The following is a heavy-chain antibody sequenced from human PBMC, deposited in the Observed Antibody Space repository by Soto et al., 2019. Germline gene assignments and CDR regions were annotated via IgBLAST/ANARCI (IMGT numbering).Heavy chain of an antibody. Sequence: SGPTLVKPTQTLTLTCTFSGFSLSTSGVGVGWIRQPPGKALEWLALIYWNDDKRYSPSLKSRLTITKDTSKNQVVLTMTNMDPVDTATYYCAHRPGGHSSILYYFDYWGQGTLVTVSS. V-gene: IGHV2-5*01. CDR3: AHRPGGHSSILYYFDY. J-gene: IGHJ4*02. CDR1: GFSLSTSGVG. CDR2: IYWNDDK. D-gene: IGHD6-13*01.